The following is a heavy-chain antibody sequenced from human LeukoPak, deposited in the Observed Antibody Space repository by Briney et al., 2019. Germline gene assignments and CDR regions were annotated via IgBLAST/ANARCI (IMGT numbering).Heavy chain of an antibody. CDR2: IYYSGST. Sequence: SETLSLTCTVSGVSISSYYWGWIRQPPGKGLEWLGSIYYSGSTYYNPSLKSRVTISVDTSKNQFSLKLGSVTAADTAVYYCARDPGIAAGRAWGYWGQGTLVTVSS. V-gene: IGHV4-39*07. CDR3: ARDPGIAAGRAWGY. J-gene: IGHJ4*02. D-gene: IGHD6-6*01. CDR1: GVSISSYY.